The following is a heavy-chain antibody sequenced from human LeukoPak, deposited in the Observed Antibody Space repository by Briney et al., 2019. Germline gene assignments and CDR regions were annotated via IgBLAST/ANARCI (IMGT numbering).Heavy chain of an antibody. CDR2: ISYDGSNK. J-gene: IGHJ4*02. V-gene: IGHV3-30*03. CDR3: ARLPSRYYDSSGYYGDY. D-gene: IGHD3-22*01. CDR1: GFTFSSYG. Sequence: GRSLRLSCAASGFTFSSYGMHWVRQAPGKGLEWVAVISYDGSNKYYADSVKGRFTISRDNSKNTLYLQMNSLRAEDTAVYYCARLPSRYYDSSGYYGDYWGQGTLVTVSS.